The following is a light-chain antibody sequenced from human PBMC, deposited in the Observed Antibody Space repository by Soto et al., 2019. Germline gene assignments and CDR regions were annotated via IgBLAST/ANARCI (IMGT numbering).Light chain of an antibody. V-gene: IGKV1-12*02. J-gene: IGKJ2*01. CDR1: QYIGTY. Sequence: IQLTQSASSLSASVGDRVTVTFRSSQYIGTYLAWYQQRPGKAPNLLIYATSSLQSGVPSRFSGNVSGTDFTLTINSLQPEDFGTYYCHLAHSFLFHTFGEGTKVDIK. CDR2: ATS. CDR3: HLAHSFLFHT.